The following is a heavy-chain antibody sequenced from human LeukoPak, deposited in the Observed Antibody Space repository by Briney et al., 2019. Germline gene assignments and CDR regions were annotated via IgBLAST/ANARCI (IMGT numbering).Heavy chain of an antibody. Sequence: ASVKVSCKASGGTFSSYAISWVRQAPGQGLEWMGGIIPIFGTANYAQKFQGRVTITADESTSTAYMELSSLRSEDTAVYYCALPPERRFLEWGNRGQGTLVTVSS. D-gene: IGHD3-3*01. V-gene: IGHV1-69*13. J-gene: IGHJ4*02. CDR2: IIPIFGTA. CDR1: GGTFSSYA. CDR3: ALPPERRFLEWGN.